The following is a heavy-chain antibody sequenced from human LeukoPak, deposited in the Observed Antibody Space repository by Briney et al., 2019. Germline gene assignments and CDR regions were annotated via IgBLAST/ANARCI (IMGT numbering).Heavy chain of an antibody. CDR3: ATSFAGAN. J-gene: IGHJ4*02. V-gene: IGHV3-66*01. CDR2: IYSGGTT. CDR1: GFTVSSNY. Sequence: GGSLRLSCAASGFTVSSNYMSWVRQAPGKGLEWVSVIYSGGTTYYADSVKGRFTISRDNSKNTLFLQMNSLRVEDTAFYYCATSFAGANWGQGTLVTVSS.